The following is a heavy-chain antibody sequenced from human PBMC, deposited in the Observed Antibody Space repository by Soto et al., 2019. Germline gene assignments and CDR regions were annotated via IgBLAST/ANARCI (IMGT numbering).Heavy chain of an antibody. Sequence: QVQLQESGPGLVKPSETLSLTCTVSGGSISSYYWSWIRQPTGKGLEWIGYIYYSGSTNYNPSLKSRVTISVDTSKNQFSLKLSSVTAADTAVYYCAREISLVATSWFDPWGQGTLVTVSS. CDR2: IYYSGST. V-gene: IGHV4-59*01. CDR3: AREISLVATSWFDP. CDR1: GGSISSYY. J-gene: IGHJ5*02. D-gene: IGHD5-12*01.